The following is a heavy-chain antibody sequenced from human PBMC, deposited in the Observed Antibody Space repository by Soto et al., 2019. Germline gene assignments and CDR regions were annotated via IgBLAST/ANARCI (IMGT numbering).Heavy chain of an antibody. J-gene: IGHJ6*02. V-gene: IGHV1-18*04. CDR3: GRVGAGGAVDV. Sequence: QVQLGQSGAEVKNPGASVQVSCKASGYTFTSYDITWVRQAPGQGLEWMGWIGAYNGNTNYAQKLQGRVTMTTDASTSTAYMELRSLRSDDTAVYYCGRVGAGGAVDVWGQGTTVTVSS. CDR1: GYTFTSYD. D-gene: IGHD3-3*01. CDR2: IGAYNGNT.